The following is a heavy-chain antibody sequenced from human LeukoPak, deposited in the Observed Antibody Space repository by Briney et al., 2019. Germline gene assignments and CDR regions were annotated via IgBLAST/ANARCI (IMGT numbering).Heavy chain of an antibody. CDR2: IKSDGSTT. Sequence: PGGSLRLSCAASGFTFSSYWMHWVRQAPGKGLVWVSRIKSDGSTTTYADSVKGRFTISRDNAKNTLYLQMNSLRAEDTAVYYCARDSFVDTAMVPFGYWGQGTLVTVSS. J-gene: IGHJ4*02. D-gene: IGHD5-18*01. CDR3: ARDSFVDTAMVPFGY. CDR1: GFTFSSYW. V-gene: IGHV3-74*01.